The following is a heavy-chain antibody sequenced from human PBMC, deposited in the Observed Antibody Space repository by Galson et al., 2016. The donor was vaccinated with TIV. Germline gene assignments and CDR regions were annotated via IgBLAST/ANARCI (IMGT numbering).Heavy chain of an antibody. J-gene: IGHJ6*02. CDR2: ISYSGGTM. Sequence: SLRLSCAASGFTFTAYYMNWARQAPGKGLEWVSYISYSGGTMYYADSVRGRFTISRDNAKNSLYLQMSSLRAEDTAVYYCARATTMGVADYYYGMDVWGQGTTVTVSS. V-gene: IGHV3-11*04. CDR3: ARATTMGVADYYYGMDV. CDR1: GFTFTAYY. D-gene: IGHD3-10*01.